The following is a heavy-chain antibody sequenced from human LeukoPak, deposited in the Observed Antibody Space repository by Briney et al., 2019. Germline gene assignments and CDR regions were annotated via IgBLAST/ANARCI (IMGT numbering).Heavy chain of an antibody. CDR3: ARHSDGRPFIGTATGFWFDP. Sequence: RGESLKISCKGSGYSFTSYWIGWVRQMPGKGLEWMGIIYPGDSDTRYSPSFQGQVTISADKSISTAYLQWSSLKASDTAMYYCARHSDGRPFIGTATGFWFDPWGQGTLVTVSS. J-gene: IGHJ5*02. CDR2: IYPGDSDT. V-gene: IGHV5-51*01. D-gene: IGHD1-14*01. CDR1: GYSFTSYW.